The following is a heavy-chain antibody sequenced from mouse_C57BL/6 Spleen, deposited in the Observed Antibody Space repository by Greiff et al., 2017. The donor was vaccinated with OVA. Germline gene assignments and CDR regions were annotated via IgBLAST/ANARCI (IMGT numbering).Heavy chain of an antibody. J-gene: IGHJ4*01. CDR3: AILYDGYYVGAMDY. V-gene: IGHV5-17*01. CDR2: ISSGSSTI. D-gene: IGHD2-3*01. CDR1: GFTFSDYG. Sequence: DVMLVESGGGLVKPGGSLKLSCAASGFTFSDYGMHWVRQAPEKGLEWVAYISSGSSTIYYADTVKGRFTISRDNAKNTLFLQMTSLRSEDTAMYYCAILYDGYYVGAMDYWGQGTSVTVSS.